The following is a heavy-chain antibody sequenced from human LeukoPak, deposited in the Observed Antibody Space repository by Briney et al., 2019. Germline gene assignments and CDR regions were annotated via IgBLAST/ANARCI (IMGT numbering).Heavy chain of an antibody. CDR3: TTYLGAYAADYFVF. Sequence: PGGTLRLSCAASGFTFSTAWMTWVRQARGKGLEWVGHINSQTHGGTRDYAAPVKGRFTISRDDSKNTLNLQMNSLKTEDRAVYYCTTYLGAYAADYFVFWGQGALVTVSS. V-gene: IGHV3-15*01. J-gene: IGHJ4*02. D-gene: IGHD5-12*01. CDR2: INSQTHGGTR. CDR1: GFTFSTAW.